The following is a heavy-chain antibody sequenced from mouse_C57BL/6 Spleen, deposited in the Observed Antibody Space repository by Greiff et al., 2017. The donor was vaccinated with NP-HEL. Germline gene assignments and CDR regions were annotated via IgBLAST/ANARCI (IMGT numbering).Heavy chain of an antibody. V-gene: IGHV1-4*01. CDR1: GYTFTSYT. CDR2: INPSSGYT. CDR3: ARYDTFHDYGYAMDY. J-gene: IGHJ4*01. D-gene: IGHD2-4*01. Sequence: VHLVESGAELARPGASVKMSCKASGYTFTSYTMHWVKQRPGQGLEWIGYINPSSGYTKYNQKFKDKATLTADKSSSTAYMQLSSLTSEDSAVYYCARYDTFHDYGYAMDYWGQGTSVTVSS.